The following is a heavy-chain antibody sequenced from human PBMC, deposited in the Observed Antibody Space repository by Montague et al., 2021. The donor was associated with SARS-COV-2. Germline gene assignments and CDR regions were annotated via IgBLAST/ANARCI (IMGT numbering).Heavy chain of an antibody. J-gene: IGHJ3*02. V-gene: IGHV4-34*01. D-gene: IGHD2-2*01. CDR3: ARGRRPGVVPGSGPAGRAFDN. CDR2: VNQSGTT. Sequence: SETLSLTCAISGGSFSNYYWCWSRQPPAKGLEWIGEVNQSGTTIYYPTVKRGVTISVDTSKYQIYLWLNFVTVADTAVYYCARGRRPGVVPGSGPAGRAFDNWGQGTMVAVSS. CDR1: GGSFSNYY.